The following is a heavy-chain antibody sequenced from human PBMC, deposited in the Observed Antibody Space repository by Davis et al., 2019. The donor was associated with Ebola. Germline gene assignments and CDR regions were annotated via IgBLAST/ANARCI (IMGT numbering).Heavy chain of an antibody. D-gene: IGHD3-10*01. V-gene: IGHV4-59*08. CDR1: GVSISTYY. Sequence: GSLRLSCTVSGVSISTYYWSWIRQSPGKGLEWIAYISYTGSTHYNPSLRSRVTISVDTSKNQFSLTLYSVTAADTAVYYCATSGELQTFDYWGRGTLVTVSS. CDR3: ATSGELQTFDY. J-gene: IGHJ4*02. CDR2: ISYTGST.